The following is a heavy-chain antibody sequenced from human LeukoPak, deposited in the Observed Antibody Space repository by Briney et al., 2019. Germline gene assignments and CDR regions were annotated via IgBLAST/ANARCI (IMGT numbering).Heavy chain of an antibody. CDR2: LRGDGEA. D-gene: IGHD3-16*01. J-gene: IGHJ4*02. CDR3: AKASWVSSADAVL. Sequence: GGSLRLSCAASGFIFSNYAMSWVRQAPARGLEWVSSLRGDGEAFYADSVKGRFTLSRDDSRNTVYLQLNNLRVEDTAVYYCAKASWVSSADAVLWGQGTLVTVSS. V-gene: IGHV3-23*01. CDR1: GFIFSNYA.